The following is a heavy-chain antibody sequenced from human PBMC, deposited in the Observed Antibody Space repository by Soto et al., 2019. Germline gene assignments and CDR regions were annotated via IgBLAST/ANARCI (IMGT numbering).Heavy chain of an antibody. CDR1: GVTFSQCA. J-gene: IGHJ4*02. D-gene: IGHD5-12*01. V-gene: IGHV3-23*01. Sequence: EVELLESGGGLVQPGGSLRLSCAGSGVTFSQCAMSCFRQAPGKGLEWVSGISGGGVSTYYAASVKGRFTISSDNSTNTVYLQMNTLRAEYTAVYYCAKAPEMHFTLITTITHWLRYWGQGNLVTVSS. CDR3: AKAPEMHFTLITTITHWLRY. CDR2: ISGGGVST.